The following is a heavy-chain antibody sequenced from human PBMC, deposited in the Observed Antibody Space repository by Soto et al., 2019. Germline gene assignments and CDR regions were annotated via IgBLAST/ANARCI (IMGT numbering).Heavy chain of an antibody. CDR3: ARDLWGYCGTDCYPLDV. CDR1: GGSICRYY. J-gene: IGHJ6*02. D-gene: IGHD2-21*02. CDR2: MYNTGST. V-gene: IGHV4-59*01. Sequence: PSETLSLTCTVSGGSICRYYWSWIRQPPGKGLEWIGYMYNTGSTVYNPSFKSRVTISVDTSKNQFSLKLNSVTAADTAVYYCARDLWGYCGTDCYPLDVWGQGTTVTVS.